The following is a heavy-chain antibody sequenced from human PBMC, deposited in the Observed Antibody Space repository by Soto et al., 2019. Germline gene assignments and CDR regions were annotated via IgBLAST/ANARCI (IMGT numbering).Heavy chain of an antibody. CDR1: GGSISSDGDYYR. CDR3: ARVRENYFDS. CDR2: IYDSGSP. V-gene: IGHV4-31*03. J-gene: IGHJ4*02. Sequence: QMQLQESGPGLVSPSQTLSLTCTVSGGSISSDGDYYRWSWIRQHPGKGLEWIGYIYDSGSPYYHPSLESRVTVSVDTSKNQFSLKLSSLTAADTAVYYCARVRENYFDSWGQGNLVTVSS.